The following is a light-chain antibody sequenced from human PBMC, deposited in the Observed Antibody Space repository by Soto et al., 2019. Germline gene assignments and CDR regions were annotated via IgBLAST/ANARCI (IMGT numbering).Light chain of an antibody. CDR1: ESVGGH. Sequence: EVVVTQSPATLSVSTGESATLXXRSSESVGGHLAWYHQKPGQAPKLXIFDASTRATGVPARFSGSGSGTEFTLTVSSLQSEDIAVYFCQQYNNWPPNFGQGTRLEIK. CDR2: DAS. CDR3: QQYNNWPPN. V-gene: IGKV3-15*01. J-gene: IGKJ5*01.